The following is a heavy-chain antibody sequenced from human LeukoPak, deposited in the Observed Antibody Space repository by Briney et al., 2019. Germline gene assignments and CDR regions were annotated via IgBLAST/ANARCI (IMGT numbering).Heavy chain of an antibody. CDR2: IKQDGSEK. J-gene: IGHJ5*02. V-gene: IGHV3-7*01. Sequence: GGSLRLSCAASGSTFSSYLMSWVRQAPGKGLEWVANIKQDGSEKYYVDSVKGRFTISRDNAKNSLYLQMNSLRAEDTAVYYCARDVVVAAYNWFDPWGQGTLVTVSS. D-gene: IGHD2-15*01. CDR1: GSTFSSYL. CDR3: ARDVVVAAYNWFDP.